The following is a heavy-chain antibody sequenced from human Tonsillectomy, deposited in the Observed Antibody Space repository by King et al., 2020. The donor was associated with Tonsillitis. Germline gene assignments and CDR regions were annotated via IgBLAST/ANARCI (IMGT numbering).Heavy chain of an antibody. D-gene: IGHD3-9*01. CDR3: ARGGYDILTGYPPNFDY. CDR1: GFTFSSFA. J-gene: IGHJ4*02. CDR2: ISCDGSNK. Sequence: VQLVESGGGVVQPGKSLRLSCAASGFTFSSFAMHWVRQAPGKGLEWMSFISCDGSNKYYADSVKGRFTISRDNSKSTVFLQMNSLRAEDTAVYYCARGGYDILTGYPPNFDYWGQGTLVTASS. V-gene: IGHV3-30-3*01.